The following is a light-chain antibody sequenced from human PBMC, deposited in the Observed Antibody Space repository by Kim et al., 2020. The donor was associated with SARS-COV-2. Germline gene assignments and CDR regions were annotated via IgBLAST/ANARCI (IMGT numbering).Light chain of an antibody. CDR2: GAS. CDR1: QSVSSSY. CDR3: QQYDSSPRT. J-gene: IGKJ1*01. Sequence: EIVLTQSPDTLSLSPGERATLSCRASQSVSSSYLAWYQQKPGQAPRLLIYGASSRATDIPDRFSGSGSGTDFTLTISRLEPEDFAVYYCQQYDSSPRTFGQGTKVDIK. V-gene: IGKV3-20*01.